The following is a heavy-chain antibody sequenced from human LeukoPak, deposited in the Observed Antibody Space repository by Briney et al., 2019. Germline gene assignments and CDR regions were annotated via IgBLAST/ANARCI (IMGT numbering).Heavy chain of an antibody. D-gene: IGHD3-22*01. Sequence: SETLSLTCTVSGASIRSYYWKWLRQPPGKGLEWIGYINYSGSTNFNPSLKSRATISMDTSKHHFSLKLSSVTAADTAVYYCARDTRSYDSSGYYFFDLWGQGTLVTVSS. CDR3: ARDTRSYDSSGYYFFDL. CDR1: GASIRSYY. CDR2: INYSGST. J-gene: IGHJ4*02. V-gene: IGHV4-59*01.